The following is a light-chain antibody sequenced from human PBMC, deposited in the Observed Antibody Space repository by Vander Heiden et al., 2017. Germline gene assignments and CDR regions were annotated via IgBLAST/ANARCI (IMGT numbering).Light chain of an antibody. J-gene: IGLJ2*01. CDR1: SGRIASNY. CDR3: QSYDSTNVV. Sequence: NLMLPHPHSVSESPRKTVTISCTGSSGRIASNYVQWYQQRPGSAPTTVIYDDYQRPSGVPDRFSASIDSSSNSASLTISGLKTEDEADYYCQSYDSTNVVFGGGTKLTVL. V-gene: IGLV6-57*02. CDR2: DDY.